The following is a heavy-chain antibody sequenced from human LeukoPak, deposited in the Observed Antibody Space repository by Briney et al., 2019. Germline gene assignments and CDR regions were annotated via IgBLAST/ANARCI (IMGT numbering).Heavy chain of an antibody. D-gene: IGHD2-2*01. CDR3: TTFGYAMAP. V-gene: IGHV3-15*01. CDR1: GFTFSSYA. Sequence: GGSLRLSCAASGFTFSSYAMSWVRQAPGKGLEWVGRIRPKTEGGATDYGAPVKDRFTISRDESKATLFLQMDSLKPEDTAVYFCTTFGYAMAPWGQGTLVTVSS. CDR2: IRPKTEGGAT. J-gene: IGHJ5*02.